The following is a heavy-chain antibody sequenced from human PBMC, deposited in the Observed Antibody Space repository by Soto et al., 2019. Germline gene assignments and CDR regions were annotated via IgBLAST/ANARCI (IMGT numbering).Heavy chain of an antibody. CDR2: ISSSSSYI. CDR3: ARGTYYYDSSRYSGI. CDR1: GFTFSSYS. D-gene: IGHD3-22*01. Sequence: GGSLRLCCAASGFTFSSYSMNWVRQAPGKGLEWVSSISSSSSYIYYADSVKGRFTISRDNAKNSLYLQMNSLRAEDTAVYYCARGTYYYDSSRYSGIWGQGTMVTVSS. J-gene: IGHJ3*02. V-gene: IGHV3-21*01.